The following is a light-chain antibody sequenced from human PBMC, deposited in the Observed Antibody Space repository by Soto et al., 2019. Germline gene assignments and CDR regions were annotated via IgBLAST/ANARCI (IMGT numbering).Light chain of an antibody. CDR1: QSVSTTY. J-gene: IGKJ1*01. V-gene: IGKV3-20*01. CDR2: GAS. Sequence: EIVLTQSPGTLSLSPGERATLSCRASQSVSTTYLAWYQQKPGQAPRLLIYGASTRATGIPDRFSGSGSGTDFTLTIGRLEPEDFPVYYCQQYGSSPRTFGQGTKVEIK. CDR3: QQYGSSPRT.